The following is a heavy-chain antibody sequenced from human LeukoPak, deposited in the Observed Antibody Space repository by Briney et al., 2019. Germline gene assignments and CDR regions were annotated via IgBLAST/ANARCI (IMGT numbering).Heavy chain of an antibody. V-gene: IGHV3-7*01. Sequence: GGSLRLSCAASGFTLSSHWMSWVRQAPGKGLEWVANIKQDGSEKYYVDSVKGRFTVSRDNAKNSLYLQMNSLSAEDTAVYYCARDSYYYDSSGYYYYFDYWGQGTLVTVSS. CDR3: ARDSYYYDSSGYYYYFDY. CDR1: GFTLSSHW. J-gene: IGHJ4*02. D-gene: IGHD3-22*01. CDR2: IKQDGSEK.